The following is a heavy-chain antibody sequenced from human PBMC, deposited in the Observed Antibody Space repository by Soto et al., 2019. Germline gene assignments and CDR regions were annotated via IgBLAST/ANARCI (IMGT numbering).Heavy chain of an antibody. J-gene: IGHJ3*02. CDR2: ISGSGGST. CDR1: GFTFSSYA. V-gene: IGHV3-23*01. Sequence: GGSLRLSCAASGFTFSSYAMSWVRQAPGKGLEWVSAISGSGGSTYYADSVKGRFTISRDNSKNTLYLQMNSLRAEDTAVYYCANQPGGPYGDYVRDAFDIWGQGTMVTVSS. CDR3: ANQPGGPYGDYVRDAFDI. D-gene: IGHD4-17*01.